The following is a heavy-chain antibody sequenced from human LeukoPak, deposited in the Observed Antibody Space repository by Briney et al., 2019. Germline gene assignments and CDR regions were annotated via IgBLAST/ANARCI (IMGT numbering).Heavy chain of an antibody. V-gene: IGHV1-2*06. J-gene: IGHJ4*02. D-gene: IGHD6-19*01. CDR1: GYTFTGYY. CDR2: INPNSGGT. CDR3: ARGIAVAGRSDY. Sequence: ASVKVSCKASGYTFTGYYMHWVRQAPGQWLEWMGRINPNSGGTNYAQKFQGRVTMTRDTSISTAYMELSRLRSDDTAVYYCARGIAVAGRSDYWGQGTLVTVSS.